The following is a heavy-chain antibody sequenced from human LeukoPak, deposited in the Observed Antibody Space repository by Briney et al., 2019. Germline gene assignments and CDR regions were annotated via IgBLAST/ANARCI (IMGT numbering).Heavy chain of an antibody. CDR1: GVSISSSSYY. CDR2: IYYSGNT. Sequence: PSETLSLTCSVSGVSISSSSYYWGWIRQPPGKGLEWIGSIYYSGNTYYNPSLKSRVTISVDTSKNQFSLKLSSVTAADTAVYYCARDGTSLNLAEFDYWGQGTLVTVSS. J-gene: IGHJ4*02. V-gene: IGHV4-39*07. D-gene: IGHD1-1*01. CDR3: ARDGTSLNLAEFDY.